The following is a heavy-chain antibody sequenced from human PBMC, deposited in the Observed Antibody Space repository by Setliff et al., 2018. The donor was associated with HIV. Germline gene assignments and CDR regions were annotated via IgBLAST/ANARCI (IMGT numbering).Heavy chain of an antibody. V-gene: IGHV1-18*01. D-gene: IGHD1-26*01. CDR3: ARGGSIVGAYLYYFDY. Sequence: GASVKVSCKASGYTFTSYGISWVRQAPGQGLEWMGWISAYNGNTNYAQQLQGRVTLTTDTSTSTAYMELRSLRSDDTAVYYCARGGSIVGAYLYYFDYWGQGTLVTVSS. CDR2: ISAYNGNT. CDR1: GYTFTSYG. J-gene: IGHJ4*02.